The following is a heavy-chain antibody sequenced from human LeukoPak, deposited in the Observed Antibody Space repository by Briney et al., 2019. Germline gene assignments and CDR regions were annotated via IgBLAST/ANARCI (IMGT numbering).Heavy chain of an antibody. J-gene: IGHJ4*02. CDR3: AKDRGFGEYFPFFY. D-gene: IGHD3-10*01. Sequence: PGGSLRLSCAASGFTFSTYAMSWVRQTPEKGLEWVSAISGSGGSTYYADSVKGRFTISGDNSKNTLYLQMNSLRAEDTAVYYCAKDRGFGEYFPFFYWGQGTLVTVSS. V-gene: IGHV3-23*01. CDR1: GFTFSTYA. CDR2: ISGSGGST.